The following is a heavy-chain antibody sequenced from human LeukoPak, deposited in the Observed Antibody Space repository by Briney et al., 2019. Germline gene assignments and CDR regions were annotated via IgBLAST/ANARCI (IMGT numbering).Heavy chain of an antibody. V-gene: IGHV3-30-3*01. Sequence: GGSLRLSCAASGFTFSGYAMHWVRQAPGKGLEWVAVISYDGSNKYYADSVKGRFTISRDNAKNSLYLQMNSLRAEDTAVYYCARSYDFWSGYCWFDTWGQGTLVTVSS. CDR1: GFTFSGYA. CDR2: ISYDGSNK. CDR3: ARSYDFWSGYCWFDT. D-gene: IGHD3-3*01. J-gene: IGHJ5*02.